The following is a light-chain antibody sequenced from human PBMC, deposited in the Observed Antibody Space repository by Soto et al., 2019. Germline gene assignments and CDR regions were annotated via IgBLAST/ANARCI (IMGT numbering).Light chain of an antibody. CDR1: ESVSSN. CDR2: GAS. J-gene: IGKJ4*01. CDR3: QQYNKWPLT. Sequence: EIVMTQSPATLSVSQGERATLSCRASESVSSNLAWYQQKPGQAPRLLIYGASTRATGIPASFSGSGSGTESTLTISSLQSEDFAVYYCQQYNKWPLTFGGGTKVEIK. V-gene: IGKV3-15*01.